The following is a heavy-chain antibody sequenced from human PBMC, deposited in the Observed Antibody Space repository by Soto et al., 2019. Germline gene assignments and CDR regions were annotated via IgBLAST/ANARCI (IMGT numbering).Heavy chain of an antibody. CDR1: GYTFTIYY. Sequence: ASVKVSCKAAGYTFTIYYMHWVRQAPGQGLEWMGIINPSGGSTSYAQKFQGRVTMTRDTSTSTVYMELSSLRSEDTAVYYCARDLTIAAAGTPFDYWGQGTLVTVSS. V-gene: IGHV1-46*01. CDR3: ARDLTIAAAGTPFDY. J-gene: IGHJ4*02. CDR2: INPSGGST. D-gene: IGHD6-13*01.